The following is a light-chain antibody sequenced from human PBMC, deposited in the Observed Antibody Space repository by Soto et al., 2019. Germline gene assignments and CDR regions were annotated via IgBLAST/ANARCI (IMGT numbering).Light chain of an antibody. CDR3: CSYVGNYIYV. CDR2: DVT. J-gene: IGLJ1*01. V-gene: IGLV2-11*01. Sequence: QSALTQPRSVSGSPGQSVTISCTGTSSDVGGNDYVAWYQQHPGKAPKLVIYDVTARPSGVPGRFSGSKSGNTASLTISGLQAEDEADYYCCSYVGNYIYVFGTGTKGTVL. CDR1: SSDVGGNDY.